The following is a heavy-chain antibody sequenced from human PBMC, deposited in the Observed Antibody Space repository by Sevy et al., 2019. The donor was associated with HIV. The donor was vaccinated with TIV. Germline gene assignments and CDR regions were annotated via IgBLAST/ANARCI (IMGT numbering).Heavy chain of an antibody. CDR2: INPNSGGA. V-gene: IGHV1-2*06. CDR3: ATGLEAVATIGVVDY. D-gene: IGHD6-19*01. J-gene: IGHJ4*02. Sequence: ASVKVSCKASGYSFTDYYMHWVRQAPGQGLEWMGRINPNSGGANYVQKFQGRVTMTRDTSIITAYMELSRLGSDDTAVYYCATGLEAVATIGVVDYWGQGTLVTVSS. CDR1: GYSFTDYY.